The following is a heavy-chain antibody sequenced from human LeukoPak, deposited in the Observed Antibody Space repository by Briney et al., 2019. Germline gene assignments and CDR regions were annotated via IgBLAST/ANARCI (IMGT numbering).Heavy chain of an antibody. CDR3: ARVEDYYDSSGYSDAFDI. Sequence: SVKVSCKASGGTFSSYAISWVRQAPGQGLEWMGGIIPIFGTANYAQKFQGRVTITADESTSTAYMELSSLRSEGTAVYYCARVEDYYDSSGYSDAFDIWGQGTMVTVSS. D-gene: IGHD3-22*01. CDR1: GGTFSSYA. J-gene: IGHJ3*02. CDR2: IIPIFGTA. V-gene: IGHV1-69*13.